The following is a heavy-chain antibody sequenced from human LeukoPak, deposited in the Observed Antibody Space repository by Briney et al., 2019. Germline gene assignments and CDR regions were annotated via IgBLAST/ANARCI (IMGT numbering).Heavy chain of an antibody. CDR3: ARDFNAAVTTGY. CDR1: GFSFANYG. D-gene: IGHD4-17*01. V-gene: IGHV3-48*02. CDR2: ISTSRT. J-gene: IGHJ4*02. Sequence: GGSLRLSCVGSGFSFANYGTNWVRQAPGRGLEWVSYISTSRTDYADSVKGRFTVSRDDAKISLYLQMNSLRDEDTAVYYCARDFNAAVTTGYWGQGTLVTVSP.